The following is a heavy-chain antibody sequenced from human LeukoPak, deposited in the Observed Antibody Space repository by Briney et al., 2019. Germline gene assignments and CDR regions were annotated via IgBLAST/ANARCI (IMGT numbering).Heavy chain of an antibody. Sequence: ASVKVSCKASGYTFPSYGISWVRQAPGQGLEWMGWISAYNGNTNYAQKLQGRVTMTTDTSTSTAYMELRSLRSDDTAVYYCARIGYIAVASGAFDIWGQAKMVTVSS. D-gene: IGHD6-19*01. CDR1: GYTFPSYG. V-gene: IGHV1-18*01. J-gene: IGHJ3*02. CDR2: ISAYNGNT. CDR3: ARIGYIAVASGAFDI.